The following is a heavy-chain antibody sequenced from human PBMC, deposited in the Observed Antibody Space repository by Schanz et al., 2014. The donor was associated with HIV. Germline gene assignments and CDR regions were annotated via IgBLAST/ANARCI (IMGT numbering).Heavy chain of an antibody. CDR2: IGSGGGYK. CDR3: ARDLHDYGDARTDY. D-gene: IGHD4-17*01. CDR1: GFNFNNYA. Sequence: EVQLLESGGGLVEPGGSLRLSCAASGFNFNNYAMTWVRQAPGKGLEWVSSIGSGGGYKYYADSVNGRFTISRDNAKNSLHLQMSRLGAEDTAVYYCARDLHDYGDARTDYWGQGILVTVSS. J-gene: IGHJ4*02. V-gene: IGHV3-21*06.